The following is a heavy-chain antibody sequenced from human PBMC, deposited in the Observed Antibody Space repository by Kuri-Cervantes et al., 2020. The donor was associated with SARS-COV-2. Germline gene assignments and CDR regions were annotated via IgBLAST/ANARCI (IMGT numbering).Heavy chain of an antibody. CDR1: GFSFSSYG. Sequence: GESLKISCAASGFSFSSYGMSWVRQAPGKGLEWVSSISSSSSYVYYADSVKGRFTISRDNAKNSLYLQMNGLRAEDTAVYYCARDSGDYYESSGYYLYGMDVWGQGTTVTVSS. V-gene: IGHV3-21*01. J-gene: IGHJ6*02. CDR2: ISSSSSYV. D-gene: IGHD3-22*01. CDR3: ARDSGDYYESSGYYLYGMDV.